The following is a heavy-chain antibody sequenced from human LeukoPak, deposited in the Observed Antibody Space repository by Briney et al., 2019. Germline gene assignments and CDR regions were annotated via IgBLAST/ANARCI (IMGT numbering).Heavy chain of an antibody. CDR3: ARGPYYDSSGYYYVPLYFDY. D-gene: IGHD3-22*01. Sequence: GGSLRLSCAASGFIFSDYWMSWVRQAPGKGLEWVANIKQDGSEKYYVDSVKGRFTISRDDAKNSLYLQMNSLRAEDTAVYYCARGPYYDSSGYYYVPLYFDYWGQGTLVTVSS. V-gene: IGHV3-7*01. CDR2: IKQDGSEK. J-gene: IGHJ4*02. CDR1: GFIFSDYW.